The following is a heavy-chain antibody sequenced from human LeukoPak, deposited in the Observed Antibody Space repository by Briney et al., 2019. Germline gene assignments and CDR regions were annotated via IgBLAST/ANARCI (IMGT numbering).Heavy chain of an antibody. J-gene: IGHJ4*02. CDR3: ARDYFDY. CDR2: IYHSGST. V-gene: IGHV4-30-2*01. Sequence: SQTLSLTCAVSGGSISSGGYSWSWIRQPPGKGLEWIGYIYHSGSTYYNPSLKSRVTISVDTSKNQFSLKLSSVTAADTAVYYCARDYFDYWGQGTLVTVSS. CDR1: GGSISSGGYS.